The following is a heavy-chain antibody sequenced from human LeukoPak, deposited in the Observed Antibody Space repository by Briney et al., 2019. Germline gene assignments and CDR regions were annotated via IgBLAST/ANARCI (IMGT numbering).Heavy chain of an antibody. CDR1: GFTFSTYN. CDR3: ARGPPLFGEHYYYYGMDV. D-gene: IGHD3-10*01. J-gene: IGHJ6*02. V-gene: IGHV3-66*02. Sequence: GGSLRLSCAASGFTFSTYNMHWVRQAPGKGLEWVSVIYSGGSTYYADSVKGRFTISRDNSKNTLYLQMNSPRAEDTAVYYCARGPPLFGEHYYYYGMDVWGQGTTVTVSS. CDR2: IYSGGST.